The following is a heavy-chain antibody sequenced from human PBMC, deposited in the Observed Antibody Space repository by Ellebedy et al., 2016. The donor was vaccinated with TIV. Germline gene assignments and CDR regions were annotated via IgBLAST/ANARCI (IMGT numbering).Heavy chain of an antibody. CDR1: RVSITDPTYY. CDR3: ARHLRYSDWRILDL. D-gene: IGHD3-9*01. CDR2: IFHSGTT. V-gene: IGHV4-39*01. J-gene: IGHJ5*02. Sequence: MPSETLSLTCTVSRVSITDPTYYWACLRQPPGKGLEWLGPIFHSGTTYKRPALSRRGSRSVDTSRNQFSLDLKSVTAADTAVYYCARHLRYSDWRILDLWGPGILVAVSS.